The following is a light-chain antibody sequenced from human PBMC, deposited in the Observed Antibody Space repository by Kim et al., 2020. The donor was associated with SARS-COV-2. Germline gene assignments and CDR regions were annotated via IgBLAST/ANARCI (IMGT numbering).Light chain of an antibody. CDR1: ESVTTN. CDR3: QQCNDWPWA. CDR2: STS. J-gene: IGKJ1*01. Sequence: MTQSPATLSVSPGERVTLSCRASESVTTNLVWYQQRPGQPPRLLIYSTSVRATGVPARFSGSGSGTEFTLTISRLESEDFASYYCQQCNDWPWAFGQGTKVDIK. V-gene: IGKV3-15*01.